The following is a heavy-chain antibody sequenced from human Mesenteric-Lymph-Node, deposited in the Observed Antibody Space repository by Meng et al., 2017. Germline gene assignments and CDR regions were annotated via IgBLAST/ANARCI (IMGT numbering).Heavy chain of an antibody. CDR3: ARVNYQDDV. V-gene: IGHV3-74*02. CDR1: GFIFSSSW. J-gene: IGHJ4*02. CDR2: INSDGSAT. Sequence: VQVVEAGGGLVKPGGSLRLSCAASGFIFSSSWMHWVRQAPGKGLVWVSRINSDGSATNYADSVKGRFTISRNNAKNTVYLQMDSLRVEGTAVYYCARVNYQDDVWGQGTLVTVSS. D-gene: IGHD1-1*01.